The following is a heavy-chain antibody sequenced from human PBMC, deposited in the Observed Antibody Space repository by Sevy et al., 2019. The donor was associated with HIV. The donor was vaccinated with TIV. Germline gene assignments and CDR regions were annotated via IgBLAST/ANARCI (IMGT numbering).Heavy chain of an antibody. J-gene: IGHJ6*02. CDR3: ARDHVKDGDLGDYYYFAMDV. Sequence: GGSLRLSCAASGFTFSDYYMSWIRQAPGKGLEWLAYISGSDFTIYYADSVKGRFTISRDNAKNSLYLQMNSLRAEDTAVYYCARDHVKDGDLGDYYYFAMDVWGQGTMVTVSS. CDR2: ISGSDFTI. V-gene: IGHV3-11*01. D-gene: IGHD4-17*01. CDR1: GFTFSDYY.